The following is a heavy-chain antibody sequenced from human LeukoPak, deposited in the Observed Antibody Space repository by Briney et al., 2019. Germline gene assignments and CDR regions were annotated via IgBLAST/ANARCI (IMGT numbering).Heavy chain of an antibody. V-gene: IGHV3-23*01. CDR1: GFTLSNFV. J-gene: IGHJ4*02. D-gene: IGHD3-22*01. Sequence: GGSLRLSCAAPGFTLSNFVMNRVPRAPGKGVEWVHPINGSSSNTYHSDSEKGRVTISRDNSKNTLYLQMNSLSAEDTAVYYCAKARQYYYDSNGYNDNWGQGTLVTVSS. CDR3: AKARQYYYDSNGYNDN. CDR2: INGSSSNT.